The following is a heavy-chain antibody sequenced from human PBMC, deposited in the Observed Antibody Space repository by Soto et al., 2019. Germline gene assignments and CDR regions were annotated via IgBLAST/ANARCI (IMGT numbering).Heavy chain of an antibody. CDR1: GDSVSSNSAA. Sequence: PSQTLSLTCAISGDSVSSNSAAWNCIRQSPSRGLEWLGRTYYRSKWYNDYAVSVKSRITINPDTSKNQFSLQLNSVTPEDTAVYYCARAITLEGGLYYYGMDVWGQGTTVTVSS. D-gene: IGHD3-16*01. V-gene: IGHV6-1*01. CDR3: ARAITLEGGLYYYGMDV. CDR2: TYYRSKWYN. J-gene: IGHJ6*02.